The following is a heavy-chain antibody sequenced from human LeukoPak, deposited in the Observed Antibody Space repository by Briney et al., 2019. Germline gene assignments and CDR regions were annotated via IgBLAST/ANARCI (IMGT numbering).Heavy chain of an antibody. CDR2: ISSSSSYI. CDR1: GFTFSSYN. CDR3: ARSGYYYDSSGYYVFDY. D-gene: IGHD3-22*01. J-gene: IGHJ4*02. Sequence: GGSLRLSCAASGFTFSSYNMNWVRQAPGKGVEWVLSISSSSSYIYYADSVKGRVTISRDNAKNSLYLQMNSLRAEDTAVYYCARSGYYYDSSGYYVFDYWGQGTLVTVSS. V-gene: IGHV3-21*01.